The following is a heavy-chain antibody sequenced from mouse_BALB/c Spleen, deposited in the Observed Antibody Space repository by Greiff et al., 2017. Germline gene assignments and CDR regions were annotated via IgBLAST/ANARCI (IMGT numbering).Heavy chain of an antibody. Sequence: ESGPGLVKPSQSLSLTCSVTGYSITSGYYWNWIRQFPGNKLEWMGYISYDGSNNYNPSLKNRISITRDTSKNQFFLKLNSVTTEDTATYYCARGGIYDGYYYSAWFAYWGQGTLVTVSA. J-gene: IGHJ3*01. CDR2: ISYDGSN. CDR3: ARGGIYDGYYYSAWFAY. CDR1: GYSITSGYY. D-gene: IGHD2-3*01. V-gene: IGHV3-6*02.